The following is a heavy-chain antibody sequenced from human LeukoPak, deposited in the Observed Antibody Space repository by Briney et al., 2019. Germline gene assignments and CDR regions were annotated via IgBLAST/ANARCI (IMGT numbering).Heavy chain of an antibody. Sequence: ASVTVSCKASGYTFTNYHINWVRQATGQGHEWMGWMNPNNGDSGYAQKFQGRVTITRDTSISTSYMELRRLRSDDTAVYFCARTTSFTASGYDYWGQGTLVTVSS. CDR2: MNPNNGDS. D-gene: IGHD6-25*01. CDR1: GYTFTNYH. V-gene: IGHV1-8*03. CDR3: ARTTSFTASGYDY. J-gene: IGHJ4*02.